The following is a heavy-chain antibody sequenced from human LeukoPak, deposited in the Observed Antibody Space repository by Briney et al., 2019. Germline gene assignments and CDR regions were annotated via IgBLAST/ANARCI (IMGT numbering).Heavy chain of an antibody. Sequence: GGSLRLSCAASGFTFSSYSMNWVRQAPGKGLEWVSYISSSSSTIYYADSVKGRFTISRDNAKNSLYLQMNSLRAEDTAVYYCARGHYGSGNYYNLDYWGQGTLVTVSS. J-gene: IGHJ4*02. V-gene: IGHV3-48*04. D-gene: IGHD3-10*01. CDR2: ISSSSSTI. CDR3: ARGHYGSGNYYNLDY. CDR1: GFTFSSYS.